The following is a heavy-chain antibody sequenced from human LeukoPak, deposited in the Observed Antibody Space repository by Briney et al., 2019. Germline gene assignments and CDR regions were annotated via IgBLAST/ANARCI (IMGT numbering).Heavy chain of an antibody. J-gene: IGHJ3*02. CDR2: INHSGST. CDR3: ARVPSDYGDFSTGI. V-gene: IGHV4-34*01. CDR1: GGSFSGYY. D-gene: IGHD4-17*01. Sequence: PSETLSLTCAVYGGSFSGYYWSWIRQPPGKGLEWIGEINHSGSTNYNPSLKSRVTISVDTSKNQFSLKLSSVTAADTAVYYCARVPSDYGDFSTGIWGQGTMVTVSS.